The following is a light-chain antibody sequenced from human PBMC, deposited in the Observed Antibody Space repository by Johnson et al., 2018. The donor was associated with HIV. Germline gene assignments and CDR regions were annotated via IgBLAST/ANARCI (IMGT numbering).Light chain of an antibody. J-gene: IGLJ1*01. V-gene: IGLV1-51*01. CDR1: SSNIGNNY. CDR2: DNN. CDR3: GTWDSSLSAYV. Sequence: QLVLTQPPSVSAAPGQKVTISCSGSSSNIGNNYVSWYQQLPGTARTLLIYDNNKRPSGIPDRFSGSKSGTSATLGITGLQTGDEADYYCGTWDSSLSAYVFGTGSNFTVL.